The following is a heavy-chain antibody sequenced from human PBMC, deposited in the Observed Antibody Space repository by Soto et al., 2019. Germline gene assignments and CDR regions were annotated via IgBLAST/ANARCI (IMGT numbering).Heavy chain of an antibody. CDR2: IKSKTDGGTT. V-gene: IGHV3-15*01. CDR1: VFTFSSAW. J-gene: IGHJ6*01. Sequence: WGSLRISCASSVFTFSSAWMSWVRQAPGKGLEWVGRIKSKTDGGTTDYAAPVKGRFTISRDDSKNTLYLQMKSLKTEDTAVYYCTTEVYYGSGSYYYGMDVWGHGTTVTVSS. D-gene: IGHD3-10*01. CDR3: TTEVYYGSGSYYYGMDV.